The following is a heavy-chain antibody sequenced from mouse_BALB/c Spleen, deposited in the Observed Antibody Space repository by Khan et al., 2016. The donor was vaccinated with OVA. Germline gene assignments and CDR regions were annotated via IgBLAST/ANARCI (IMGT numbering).Heavy chain of an antibody. D-gene: IGHD1-1*02. CDR1: GYSITSGYY. V-gene: IGHV3-6*02. CDR2: ISYDGSN. Sequence: EVKLEVSGPGLVKPSQSLSLTCSVTGYSITSGYYWNWIRQFPGNRLEWMGYISYDGSNNYNPSLKNRISITRDTSKKQFFLKLNSVTTEDTATYYYSSESCGKGASWGQGTLVTVSA. J-gene: IGHJ3*01. CDR3: SSESCGKGAS.